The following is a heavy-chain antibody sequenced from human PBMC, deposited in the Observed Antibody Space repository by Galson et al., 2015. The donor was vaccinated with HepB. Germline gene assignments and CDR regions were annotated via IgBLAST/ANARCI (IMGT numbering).Heavy chain of an antibody. V-gene: IGHV3-7*01. CDR2: IKQDGSEQ. J-gene: IGHJ3*01. CDR1: GFTFSGFW. Sequence: SLRLSCAASGFTFSGFWMSWVRQTPGKGLEWVANIKQDGSEQYYVDSVKGQFTISRDNTKNSLCLQMNSLRAEDTAVYYCARIRRYGSGNYRTFDVWGQGTMVTVSS. D-gene: IGHD3-10*01. CDR3: ARIRRYGSGNYRTFDV.